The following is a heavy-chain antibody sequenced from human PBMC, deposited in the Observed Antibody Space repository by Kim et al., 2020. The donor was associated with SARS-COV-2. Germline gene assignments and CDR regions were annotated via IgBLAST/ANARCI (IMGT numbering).Heavy chain of an antibody. CDR3: ATLGVDKGVGNFDY. Sequence: ADSERCRFTISRDNAKNTLYLQMNSLRAEDTAIYYCATLGVDKGVGNFDYWGQGTLVTVSS. D-gene: IGHD5-12*01. J-gene: IGHJ4*02. V-gene: IGHV3-23*01.